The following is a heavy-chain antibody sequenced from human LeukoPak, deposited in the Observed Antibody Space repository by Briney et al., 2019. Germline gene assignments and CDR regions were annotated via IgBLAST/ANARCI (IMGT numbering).Heavy chain of an antibody. J-gene: IGHJ3*02. V-gene: IGHV1-18*01. D-gene: IGHD3-10*01. Sequence: ASVKVSCKASGYTFTSYGISWVRQAPGQGLEWMGWISAYNGNTNYAQKLQGRVTMTEDTSTDTAYMELSSLRSEDTAVYYCATPATMVRGVIIRYAFDIWGQGTMVTVSS. CDR2: ISAYNGNT. CDR1: GYTFTSYG. CDR3: ATPATMVRGVIIRYAFDI.